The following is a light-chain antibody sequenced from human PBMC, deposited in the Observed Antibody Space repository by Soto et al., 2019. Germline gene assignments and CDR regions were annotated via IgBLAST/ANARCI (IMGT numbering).Light chain of an antibody. V-gene: IGKV3-15*01. CDR3: QHVGT. CDR1: QSLSSN. Sequence: EIVLTQSPATLSVSPGQRATLSCRASQSLSSNLAWYQQKPGQAPRLLIYGASTRATGVPARFSGSGSGTEFTRTISSLQSEDFAVYYCQHVGTFGQGTKVEFK. CDR2: GAS. J-gene: IGKJ1*01.